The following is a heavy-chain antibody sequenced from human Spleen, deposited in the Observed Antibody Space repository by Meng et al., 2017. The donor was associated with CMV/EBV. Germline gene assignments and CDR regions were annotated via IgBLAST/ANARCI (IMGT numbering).Heavy chain of an antibody. CDR1: GFSLSSYP. J-gene: IGHJ4*02. CDR2: ISSTGGYT. V-gene: IGHV3-21*01. CDR3: AKDASNLWSGYYVYY. D-gene: IGHD3-3*01. Sequence: GESLKISCGGSGFSLSSYPMSWFRQAPGKGPEWVSYISSTGGYTYYADSVRGRFTVSRDNAKESLALQMNALRDEDTAVYYCAKDASNLWSGYYVYYWGQGSLVTVSS.